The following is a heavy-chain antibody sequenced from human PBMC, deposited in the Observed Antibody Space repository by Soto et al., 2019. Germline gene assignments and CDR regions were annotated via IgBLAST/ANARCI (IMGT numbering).Heavy chain of an antibody. CDR1: GGTFSSYA. J-gene: IGHJ5*02. CDR3: ARSSGIVVVVAAAENNWFDP. CDR2: IIPIFGTA. Sequence: SVKVSCKASGGTFSSYAISWVRQAPGQGLEWMGGIIPIFGTANYAQKFQGRVTITADESTSTAYMELSSLRSEDTAVYYCARSSGIVVVVAAAENNWFDPWGQGTLVTVSS. V-gene: IGHV1-69*13. D-gene: IGHD2-15*01.